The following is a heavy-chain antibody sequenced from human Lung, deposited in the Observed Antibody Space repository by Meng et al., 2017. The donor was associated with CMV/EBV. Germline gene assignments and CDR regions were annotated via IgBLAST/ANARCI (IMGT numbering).Heavy chain of an antibody. CDR2: INSYGGGT. D-gene: IGHD3-10*01. J-gene: IGHJ6*02. Sequence: ASVKVSXKASVHSFIDYDIHWVRRAPGQGLEWMGRINSYGGGTNYAQKFQGRVTMTRDTSISTAYMELSRLRSDDTAVYYCARGPFYYYGMDVWGQGTSVXVSS. V-gene: IGHV1-2*06. CDR1: VHSFIDYD. CDR3: ARGPFYYYGMDV.